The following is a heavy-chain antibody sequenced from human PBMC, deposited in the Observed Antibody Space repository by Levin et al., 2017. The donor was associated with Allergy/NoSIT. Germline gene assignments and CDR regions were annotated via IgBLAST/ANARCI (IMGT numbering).Heavy chain of an antibody. J-gene: IGHJ4*02. V-gene: IGHV3-11*05. CDR3: ARGVAVAGNDY. D-gene: IGHD6-19*01. CDR2: ISSSSSYT. Sequence: GGSLRLSXXXXRNNLSGSYMISVRQAAGKGLVWVSYISSSSSYTNYADSVKGRFTISRDNAKNSLYLQMNSLRAEDTAVYYCARGVAVAGNDYWGQGTLVTVSS. CDR1: RNNLSGSY.